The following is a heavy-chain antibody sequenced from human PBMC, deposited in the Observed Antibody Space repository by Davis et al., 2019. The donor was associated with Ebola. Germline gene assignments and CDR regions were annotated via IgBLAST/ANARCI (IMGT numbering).Heavy chain of an antibody. CDR2: IFPGDSDT. J-gene: IGHJ3*02. D-gene: IGHD3-16*01. Sequence: GESLKISCKASGYSFTTYWIVWVRQMPGKGLECMGIIFPGDSDTRYSPSFQGQVTISADKSISTAYLQWSGLKASDTAIYYCARHSVWGSYTPSGAFDIWGQGTMVTVSS. V-gene: IGHV5-51*01. CDR1: GYSFTTYW. CDR3: ARHSVWGSYTPSGAFDI.